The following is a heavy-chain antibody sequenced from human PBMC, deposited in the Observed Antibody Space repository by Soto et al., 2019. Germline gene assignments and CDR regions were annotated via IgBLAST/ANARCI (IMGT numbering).Heavy chain of an antibody. CDR2: IYYSGST. D-gene: IGHD5-12*01. V-gene: IGHV4-59*01. CDR1: GGSISSYY. J-gene: IGHJ4*02. Sequence: PSETLSLTCTVSGGSISSYYWSWIRQPPGKGLEWIGYIYYSGSTNYNPSLKSRVTISVDTSKNQFSLKLSSVTAADTAVYYCARTFEWLPDYWGQGTLVTVSS. CDR3: ARTFEWLPDY.